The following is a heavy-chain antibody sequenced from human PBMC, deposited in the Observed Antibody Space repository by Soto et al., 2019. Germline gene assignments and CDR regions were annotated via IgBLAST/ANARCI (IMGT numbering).Heavy chain of an antibody. CDR1: GGSVSSGSYY. CDR2: IYYSGST. D-gene: IGHD1-26*01. J-gene: IGHJ5*02. CDR3: ARDIAGGCGRRELNWFDP. V-gene: IGHV4-61*01. Sequence: LSLTCTVSGGSVSSGSYYWSWIRQPPGKGLEWIGYIYYSGSTNYNPSLKSRVTISVDTSKNQFSLKLSSVTAADTAVYYCARDIAGGCGRRELNWFDPWGQGTLVTVSS.